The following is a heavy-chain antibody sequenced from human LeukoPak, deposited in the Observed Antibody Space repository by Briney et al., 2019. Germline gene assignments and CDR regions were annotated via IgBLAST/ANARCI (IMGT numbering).Heavy chain of an antibody. Sequence: SETLSLTCPVSGDSITATSYYWAWIRQPPGKGLEWIGSIYYSGNTNYDPSLQSRVTISVDTSKNQFSLSLSSVTAADTAVYYCARQIRYTYDPNWFHPWGQGTLVTVSS. CDR2: IYYSGNT. CDR3: ARQIRYTYDPNWFHP. D-gene: IGHD5-12*01. V-gene: IGHV4-39*01. J-gene: IGHJ5*02. CDR1: GDSITATSYY.